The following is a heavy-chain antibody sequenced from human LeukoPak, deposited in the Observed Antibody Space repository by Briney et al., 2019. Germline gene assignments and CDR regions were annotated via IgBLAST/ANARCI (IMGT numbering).Heavy chain of an antibody. Sequence: ASVKVSCKASGYTFTGYYMHWVRQAPGQGLEWMGWINPNSGGTNYAQKFQGRVTMTRDTSIGTAYMELSRLRSDDTAVYYCAINSYCGGDCYREDYYYGMDVWGQGTTVTVSS. CDR1: GYTFTGYY. V-gene: IGHV1-2*02. D-gene: IGHD2-21*02. CDR2: INPNSGGT. CDR3: AINSYCGGDCYREDYYYGMDV. J-gene: IGHJ6*02.